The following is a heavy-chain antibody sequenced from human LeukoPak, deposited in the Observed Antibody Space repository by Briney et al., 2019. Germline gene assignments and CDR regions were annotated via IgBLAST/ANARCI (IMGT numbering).Heavy chain of an antibody. J-gene: IGHJ4*02. CDR1: GYSISSGKY. D-gene: IGHD2-21*01. Sequence: KSSENLSLTCTVSGYSISSGKYWGWIRQTPGEGLEWIGTIYESGSTYYTSSLKSRVTMSVDTSKNQFSLNLTSVIAADTAVYFCARGPGISGDHIYPDYWGQGTLVTVSS. CDR2: IYESGST. CDR3: ARGPGISGDHIYPDY. V-gene: IGHV4-38-2*02.